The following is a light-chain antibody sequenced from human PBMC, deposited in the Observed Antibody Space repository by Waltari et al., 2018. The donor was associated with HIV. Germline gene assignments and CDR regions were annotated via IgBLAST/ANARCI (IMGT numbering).Light chain of an antibody. Sequence: QSVLTQPPSASATPGQRVVISCSGTWQDIGSSFVYWYQLLPGTTSKLLISRNDQLPSGVPDRFSGSKSDSSASLAVTDLRSEDEGDYYCSTWDNRLGTYIFGGGTKLTVL. V-gene: IGLV1-47*01. CDR3: STWDNRLGTYI. J-gene: IGLJ2*01. CDR2: RND. CDR1: WQDIGSSF.